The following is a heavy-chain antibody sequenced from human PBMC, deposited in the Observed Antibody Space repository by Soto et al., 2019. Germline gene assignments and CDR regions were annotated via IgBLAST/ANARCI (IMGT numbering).Heavy chain of an antibody. Sequence: QVQLVQSGGEVKRPGASVKVSCKTSGYTFSNYGITWVRQAPGQPLEWLGWISLYSDGTNYAQKLQGRDSMTTDTSTTTASMELRSLRSDDTAVYYCARVVPGAEAWFGPWGQGTLVTVSS. J-gene: IGHJ5*02. CDR2: ISLYSDGT. CDR1: GYTFSNYG. CDR3: ARVVPGAEAWFGP. D-gene: IGHD2-2*01. V-gene: IGHV1-18*01.